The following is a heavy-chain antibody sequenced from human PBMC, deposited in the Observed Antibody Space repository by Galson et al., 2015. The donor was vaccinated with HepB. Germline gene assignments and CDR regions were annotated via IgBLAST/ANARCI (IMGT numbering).Heavy chain of an antibody. Sequence: SLRLSCAASGFTFSSYAMSWVRQAPGKGLKWVSATSGSGGSTYYADSVKGRFTISRDNSKTTLYLQMNSLRAEDTAVYYRAKGNSGSYYGSFFDYWGQGTLVTVSS. V-gene: IGHV3-23*01. CDR3: AKGNSGSYYGSFFDY. CDR1: GFTFSSYA. J-gene: IGHJ4*02. CDR2: TSGSGGST. D-gene: IGHD1-26*01.